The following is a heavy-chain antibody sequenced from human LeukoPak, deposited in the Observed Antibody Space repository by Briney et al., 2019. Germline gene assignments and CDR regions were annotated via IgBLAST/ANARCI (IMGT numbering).Heavy chain of an antibody. V-gene: IGHV1-2*02. CDR2: INPNIGDT. J-gene: IGHJ4*02. Sequence: ASVTVSCKASGYTFTGHYLHWVRQSPGQGLEWMGWINPNIGDTNYAQKIQGRVTMTRDTSINTVYMELSRLISDDMAVYYCVRGDGYTSTRPFDYWGQGTPVTVSS. CDR3: VRGDGYTSTRPFDY. D-gene: IGHD2-2*02. CDR1: GYTFTGHY.